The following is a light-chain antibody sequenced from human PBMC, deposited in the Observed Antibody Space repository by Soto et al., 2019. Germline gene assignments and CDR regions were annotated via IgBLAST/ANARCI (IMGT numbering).Light chain of an antibody. CDR1: QAIRND. CDR2: AAS. J-gene: IGKJ4*01. CDR3: LQDYNYPLT. Sequence: AIQMTRSPSSLSASIGDRVTITCRASQAIRNDLGWFQQKPGKAPKLLISAASSLHSGVPSRFSGSGSGTDFTLTISSLQPEDSATYYCLQDYNYPLTFGGGTKVEIK. V-gene: IGKV1-6*01.